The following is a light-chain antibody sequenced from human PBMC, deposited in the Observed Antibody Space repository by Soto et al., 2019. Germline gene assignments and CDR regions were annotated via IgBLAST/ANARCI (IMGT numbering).Light chain of an antibody. CDR3: NSYAGSNNWL. CDR1: SSDVGGHNS. J-gene: IGLJ3*02. Sequence: QSALTQPPSASGSPGQSVTISCTGTSSDVGGHNSVSWYQQHPGKAPKLMIYEVNKRPSGVPVRFSGSKSGNTASLTVSGLQAEDEADYYCNSYAGSNNWLFGGGTKLTVL. V-gene: IGLV2-8*01. CDR2: EVN.